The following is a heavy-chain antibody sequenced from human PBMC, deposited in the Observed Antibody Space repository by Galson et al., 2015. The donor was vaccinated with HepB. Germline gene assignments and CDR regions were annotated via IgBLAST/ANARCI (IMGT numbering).Heavy chain of an antibody. V-gene: IGHV3-7*03. CDR2: IKQDGSEK. J-gene: IGHJ4*02. CDR1: GFTFSSHW. Sequence: SLRLSCAASGFTFSSHWMSWVRQAPGKGLEWVANIKQDGSEKYYVDSVKGRFTISRDNAKNSLYLQMNSLRAEDTAVYYCARDWTFVYWGQGTLVTVSS. CDR3: ARDWTFVY. D-gene: IGHD3/OR15-3a*01.